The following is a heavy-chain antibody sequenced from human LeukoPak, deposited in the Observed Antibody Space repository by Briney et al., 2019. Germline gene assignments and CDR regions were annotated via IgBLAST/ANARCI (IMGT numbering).Heavy chain of an antibody. D-gene: IGHD1-7*01. Sequence: SETLSLTCAGSGGSISSSNWWSWVRQPPGKGLELIGEIYHSGSTNYNPSLKSRVTISVDKSKNQFSLKLSSVTAADTAVYYCARTNPWELKYYFDYWGQGTLVTVSS. V-gene: IGHV4-4*02. J-gene: IGHJ4*02. CDR1: GGSISSSNW. CDR3: ARTNPWELKYYFDY. CDR2: IYHSGST.